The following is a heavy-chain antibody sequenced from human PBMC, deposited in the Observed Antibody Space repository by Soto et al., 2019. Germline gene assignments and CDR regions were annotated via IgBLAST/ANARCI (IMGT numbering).Heavy chain of an antibody. J-gene: IGHJ4*01. CDR1: GFIFSNDW. V-gene: IGHV3-7*03. Sequence: PGGSLRLSCAASGFIFSNDWINWVRQAPGKGLEWVAHINQDGSTKLCVDSVKGRFTVSRDNAENSLYLQMDSLRVEDTAVYYCARELSAQSDYWGQGILVTVSS. CDR2: INQDGSTK. CDR3: ARELSAQSDY.